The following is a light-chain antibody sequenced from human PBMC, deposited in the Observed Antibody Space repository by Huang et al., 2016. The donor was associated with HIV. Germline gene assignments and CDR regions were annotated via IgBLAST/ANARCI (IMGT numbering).Light chain of an antibody. CDR2: SAS. CDR1: QNINAF. CDR3: QQTYRTPYT. V-gene: IGKV1-39*01. J-gene: IGKJ2*01. Sequence: DIQMTQSPSSLSTFVGDRVTITCRASQNINAFLHWYQEKPGKAPRLLISSASSLEHGVPSRFSGSASGTEFTLTVSSVQPDDSATYYCQQTYRTPYTFGQGTKLDI.